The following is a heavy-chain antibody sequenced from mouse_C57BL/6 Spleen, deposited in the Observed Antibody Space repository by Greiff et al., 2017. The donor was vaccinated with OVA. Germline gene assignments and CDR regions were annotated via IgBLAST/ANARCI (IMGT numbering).Heavy chain of an antibody. J-gene: IGHJ4*01. CDR3: ARYGYGYYYAMDY. Sequence: VQLKESGPVLVKPGASVKMSCKASGYTFTDYYMNWVKQSHGKSLEWIGVINPYNGGTSYNQKFKGKATLTVDKSSSTTYMELNSLTSEDSAVYYCARYGYGYYYAMDYWGQGTSVTVSS. CDR1: GYTFTDYY. V-gene: IGHV1-19*01. CDR2: INPYNGGT. D-gene: IGHD2-14*01.